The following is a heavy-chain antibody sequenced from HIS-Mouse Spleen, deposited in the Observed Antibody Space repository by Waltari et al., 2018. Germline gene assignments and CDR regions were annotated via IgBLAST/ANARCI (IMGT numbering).Heavy chain of an antibody. Sequence: QVQLVESGGGVVQPGRSLRLSCAASGFTFSSYGMHWVRQAPGKGVGWVSVIWNDGSNKYDADSMRGRFTISRDNSKNTLYLQMNSLRAEDTAVYYCAKGKYYFDYWGQGTLVTVSS. CDR1: GFTFSSYG. CDR2: IWNDGSNK. V-gene: IGHV3-33*06. J-gene: IGHJ4*02. CDR3: AKGKYYFDY.